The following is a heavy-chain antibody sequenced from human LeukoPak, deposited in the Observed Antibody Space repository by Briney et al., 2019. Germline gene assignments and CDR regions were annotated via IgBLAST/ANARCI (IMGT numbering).Heavy chain of an antibody. J-gene: IGHJ4*02. CDR2: ISGSGGST. D-gene: IGHD3-10*01. Sequence: GGSLRLSCAASGFTFSSYAMSWVRQAPGKGLEWVSAISGSGGSTYYADSVKGRFTISRDNAKNSLYLQMNSLRAEDTAVYYCARGRYGSGSYYPLFDYWGQGTLVTVSS. CDR3: ARGRYGSGSYYPLFDY. CDR1: GFTFSSYA. V-gene: IGHV3-23*01.